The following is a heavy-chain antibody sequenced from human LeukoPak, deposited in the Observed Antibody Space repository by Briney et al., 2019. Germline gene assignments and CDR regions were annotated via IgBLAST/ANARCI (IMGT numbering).Heavy chain of an antibody. J-gene: IGHJ4*02. CDR3: AKDPAFGVVTPFDY. Sequence: GGSLRLPCAASGFTFSSYAMSWVRQAPGKGLEWVSAISGSGGSTYYADSVKGRFTISRDNSKNTLYLQMNSLRAEDTAVYYCAKDPAFGVVTPFDYWGQGTLVTVSS. CDR1: GFTFSSYA. V-gene: IGHV3-23*01. D-gene: IGHD3-3*01. CDR2: ISGSGGST.